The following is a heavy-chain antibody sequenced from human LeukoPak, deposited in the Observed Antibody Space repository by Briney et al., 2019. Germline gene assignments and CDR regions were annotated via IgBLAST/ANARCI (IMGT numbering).Heavy chain of an antibody. D-gene: IGHD4-17*01. J-gene: IGHJ5*02. CDR2: ISSNGGST. CDR1: GFTFSSYA. CDR3: AGGARYGAARWFDP. Sequence: GGSLRLSCAASGFTFSSYAMHWVRQAPGKGLEYVSAISSNGGSTYYANSVKGRFTISRDNAKNSLYLQMNSLRAEDTAVYYCAGGARYGAARWFDPWGQGTLVTVSS. V-gene: IGHV3-64*01.